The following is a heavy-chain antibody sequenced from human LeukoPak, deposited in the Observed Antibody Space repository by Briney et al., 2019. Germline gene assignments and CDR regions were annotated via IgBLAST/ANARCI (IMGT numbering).Heavy chain of an antibody. CDR1: GYTFSSYH. Sequence: ASVKVSCKASGYTFSSYHINWVRQAPGQGLEWMGWMNPNSGNTGYAQKFQGRVTMTRNTSITTAYMELSSLRSEDTAVYYCARGPDVLYYYYMDVWGKGTAVTVSS. CDR3: ARGPDVLYYYYMDV. V-gene: IGHV1-8*01. J-gene: IGHJ6*03. CDR2: MNPNSGNT. D-gene: IGHD2-8*01.